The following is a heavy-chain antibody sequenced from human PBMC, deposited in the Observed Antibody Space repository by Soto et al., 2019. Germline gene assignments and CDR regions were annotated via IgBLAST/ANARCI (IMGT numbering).Heavy chain of an antibody. CDR3: ARGVLLYYFDY. V-gene: IGHV4-4*02. J-gene: IGHJ4*02. D-gene: IGHD3-16*01. CDR2: IYHSGST. CDR1: GGSISSSSW. Sequence: SETLSLTCAVSGGSISSSSWWIWLRQPPGKGLEWIGEIYHSGSTHYNPSLKSRVTISVDKSKNQFSLKLSSVTAADTAVYYCARGVLLYYFDYSGQGTLVTVSS.